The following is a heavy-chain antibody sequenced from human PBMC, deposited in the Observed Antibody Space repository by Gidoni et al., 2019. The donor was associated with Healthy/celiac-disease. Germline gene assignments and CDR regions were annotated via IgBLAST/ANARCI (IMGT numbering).Heavy chain of an antibody. Sequence: QVQLVQSGAEVTTPGASVKVSCTASGYTFTGYHMHWVRQAPGQWLECMGRINANSGGTNYAQRLQIRVTITSDTSISTAYRELSRLRHDDTAVYYCAVFPSTGTTDPWGQGTLVTGYS. J-gene: IGHJ5*02. CDR2: INANSGGT. CDR3: AVFPSTGTTDP. D-gene: IGHD1-7*01. V-gene: IGHV1-2*06. CDR1: GYTFTGYH.